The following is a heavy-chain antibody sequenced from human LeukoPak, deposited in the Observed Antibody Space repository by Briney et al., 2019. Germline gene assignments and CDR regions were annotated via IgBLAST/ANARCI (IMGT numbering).Heavy chain of an antibody. CDR3: ARGTVYQLLYRSRWGVGYYFDY. J-gene: IGHJ4*02. CDR1: GGSISSGGYY. CDR2: IYYSGST. Sequence: SETLSLTCTVSGGSISSGGYYWSWIRQHPGKGLEWIGYIYYSGSTYYSPSLKSRVTISVDTSKNQFSLKLSSVTAADTAVYYCARGTVYQLLYRSRWGVGYYFDYWGQGTLVTVSS. D-gene: IGHD2-2*02. V-gene: IGHV4-31*03.